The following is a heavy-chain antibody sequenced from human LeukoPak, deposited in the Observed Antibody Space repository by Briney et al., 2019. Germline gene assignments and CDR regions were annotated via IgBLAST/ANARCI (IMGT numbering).Heavy chain of an antibody. CDR2: VNHSGYT. D-gene: IGHD4-17*01. Sequence: PSETLSLTCAVSGTSFSSYYWSWIRQPAGKGLEWIGEVNHSGYTNDNPSLKSRVTISVDTSKNQFSLRLRSVTAADTAVYFCARMTTGHDFWGQGTLVTVSS. CDR1: GTSFSSYY. J-gene: IGHJ4*02. CDR3: ARMTTGHDF. V-gene: IGHV4-34*01.